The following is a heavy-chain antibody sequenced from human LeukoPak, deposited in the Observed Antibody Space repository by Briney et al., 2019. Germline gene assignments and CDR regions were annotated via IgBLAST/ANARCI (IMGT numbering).Heavy chain of an antibody. Sequence: GGSLRLSCAASGFTFSSYWMHWVRQAPGKGLVWVSRIKSDGSTNYADSVKGRFTISRDNAKNTVSLQMNSLRAEDTGVYYCARAPSEIGVYYPEYFRHWVQGTLVTVSS. CDR1: GFTFSSYW. V-gene: IGHV3-74*01. CDR2: IKSDGST. J-gene: IGHJ1*01. CDR3: ARAPSEIGVYYPEYFRH. D-gene: IGHD4/OR15-4a*01.